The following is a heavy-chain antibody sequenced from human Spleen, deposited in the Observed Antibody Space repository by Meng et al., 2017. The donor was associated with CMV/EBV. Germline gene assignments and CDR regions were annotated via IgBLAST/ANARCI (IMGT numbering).Heavy chain of an antibody. CDR1: GFTFDDLG. D-gene: IGHD3-3*01. CDR2: INWNGGST. J-gene: IGHJ4*02. V-gene: IGHV3-20*04. CDR3: ARDRGYDFWSAYHY. Sequence: GGSLRLSCAASGFTFDDLGMSWVRQAPGKGLEWVSGINWNGGSTGYADSVKGRFTISRDNAKNSLYLQMNSLRAEDTALYYCARDRGYDFWSAYHYWGQGTLVTVSS.